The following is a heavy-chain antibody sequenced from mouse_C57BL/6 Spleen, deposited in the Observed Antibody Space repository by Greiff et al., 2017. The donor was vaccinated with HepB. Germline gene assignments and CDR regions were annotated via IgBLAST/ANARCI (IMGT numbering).Heavy chain of an antibody. CDR2: ISDGGSYT. V-gene: IGHV5-4*01. Sequence: EVQLVESGGGLVKPGGSLKLSCAASGFTFSSYAMSWVRQTPEKRLEWVATISDGGSYTYYPDNVKGRFTISRDNAKNNLYLQMSHLKSEVTAMYYCARENLLFAYWGQGTLVTVSA. CDR3: ARENLLFAY. D-gene: IGHD2-10*01. J-gene: IGHJ3*01. CDR1: GFTFSSYA.